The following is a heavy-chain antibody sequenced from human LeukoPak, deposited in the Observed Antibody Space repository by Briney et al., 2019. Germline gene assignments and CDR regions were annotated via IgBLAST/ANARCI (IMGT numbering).Heavy chain of an antibody. CDR1: GGSISSGSYY. D-gene: IGHD2-21*01. Sequence: PSQTLSLTCTVSGGSISSGSYYWSWIRQPAGKGLEWIGRIYTSGSTNYNPSLKSRVTISVDTSKNQFSLKLSSVTAADTAVYYCARALEYCGGDCYAWGQGTLVTVSS. J-gene: IGHJ4*02. V-gene: IGHV4-61*02. CDR2: IYTSGST. CDR3: ARALEYCGGDCYA.